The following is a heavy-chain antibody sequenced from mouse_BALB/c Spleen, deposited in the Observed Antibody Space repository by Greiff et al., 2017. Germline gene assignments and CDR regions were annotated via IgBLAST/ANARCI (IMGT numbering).Heavy chain of an antibody. CDR1: GFSLTSYG. CDR2: IWAGGST. Sequence: VKLMESGPGLVAPSQSLSITCTVSGFSLTSYGVHWVRQPPGKGLEWLGVIWAGGSTNYNSALMSRLSISKDNSKSQVFLKMNSLQTDDTAMYYCARERPSYYGNYGYAMDYWGQGTSVTVSS. CDR3: ARERPSYYGNYGYAMDY. V-gene: IGHV2-9*02. J-gene: IGHJ4*01. D-gene: IGHD2-10*01.